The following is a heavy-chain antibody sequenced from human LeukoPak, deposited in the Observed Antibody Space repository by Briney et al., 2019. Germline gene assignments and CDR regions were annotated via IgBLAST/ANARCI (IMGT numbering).Heavy chain of an antibody. Sequence: GGSLRLSCAASGFTFSTYWMSWVRQVPGKGLEWVANIKHDGSQKFYVDSVRGRFTISRDDAKSSLYLQMNSLRAEDTAVYYCTTDWGRHYGGSDYDRFEYWGQGTLVTVSS. D-gene: IGHD3-22*01. CDR1: GFTFSTYW. V-gene: IGHV3-7*05. J-gene: IGHJ4*02. CDR2: IKHDGSQK. CDR3: TTDWGRHYGGSDYDRFEY.